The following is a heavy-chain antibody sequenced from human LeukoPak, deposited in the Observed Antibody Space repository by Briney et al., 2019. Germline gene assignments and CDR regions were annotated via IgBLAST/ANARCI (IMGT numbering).Heavy chain of an antibody. V-gene: IGHV3-23*01. CDR1: GFTFSSYA. Sequence: GGSLRLSCAASGFTFSSYAMSWVRQAPGKGLEWVSAISGSGGSTYYADSVKGRFTISRDNSKNTLYLQMNSLRAEDTAVYYCAKDMDYDSSGYYDGPPFGYWGQGTLVTVSS. J-gene: IGHJ4*02. CDR3: AKDMDYDSSGYYDGPPFGY. D-gene: IGHD3-22*01. CDR2: ISGSGGST.